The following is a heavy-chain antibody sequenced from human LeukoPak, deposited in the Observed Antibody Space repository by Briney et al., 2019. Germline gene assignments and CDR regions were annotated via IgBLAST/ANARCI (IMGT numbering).Heavy chain of an antibody. CDR2: IYYSGST. V-gene: IGHV4-59*01. Sequence: PSETLSLTCTVSGGSISNYYWSWIRQPPGKGLEWIGYIYYSGSTNYNPSLRGRVTISVDTSKNQLSLKLSSVTAADTAVYYCARIVPYNYGYVDSWGQGTLVTVSS. D-gene: IGHD5-18*01. J-gene: IGHJ4*02. CDR3: ARIVPYNYGYVDS. CDR1: GGSISNYY.